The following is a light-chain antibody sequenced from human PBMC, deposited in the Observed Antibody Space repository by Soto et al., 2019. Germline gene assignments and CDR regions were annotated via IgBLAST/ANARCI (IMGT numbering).Light chain of an antibody. CDR1: QNITKF. V-gene: IGKV1-39*01. Sequence: DIQMTQSPSSLSASIGDRVTVTCRPSQNITKFLNWYQEKPGKAPKVLIYVTSNLQNGVPSRFTGSGTGTEFTLTISSLQPDEFATYYCQQTYSAPETCGQATRVEV. CDR3: QQTYSAPET. J-gene: IGKJ1*01. CDR2: VTS.